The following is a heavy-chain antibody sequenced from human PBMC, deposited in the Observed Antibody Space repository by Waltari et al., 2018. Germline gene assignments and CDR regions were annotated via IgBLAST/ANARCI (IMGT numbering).Heavy chain of an antibody. CDR3: ARNSHGSYWYFDL. Sequence: QVQLQESGPGLVKPSETLSLTCTVSGGSISSSYWSWVRQPPGKGLEWIGHIYYSGSTNYNPSLKSRVTISVDTSKNQFSLKLSSVTAADTAVYYCARNSHGSYWYFDLWGRGTLVTVSS. CDR1: GGSISSSY. D-gene: IGHD1-26*01. CDR2: IYYSGST. J-gene: IGHJ2*01. V-gene: IGHV4-59*01.